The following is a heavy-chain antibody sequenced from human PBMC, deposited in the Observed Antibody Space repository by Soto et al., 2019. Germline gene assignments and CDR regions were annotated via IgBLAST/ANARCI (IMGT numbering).Heavy chain of an antibody. CDR1: GFTFSSYA. CDR2: ISGSGGST. CDR3: AKEFSQYSSTPYDFWSGLP. D-gene: IGHD3-3*01. Sequence: LSLTCAASGFTFSSYAMSWVRQAPGKGLEWVSAISGSGGSTYYADSVKGRFTISRDNSKNTLYLQMNSLRAEDTAVYYCAKEFSQYSSTPYDFWSGLPWGQGTTVTVSS. V-gene: IGHV3-23*01. J-gene: IGHJ6*02.